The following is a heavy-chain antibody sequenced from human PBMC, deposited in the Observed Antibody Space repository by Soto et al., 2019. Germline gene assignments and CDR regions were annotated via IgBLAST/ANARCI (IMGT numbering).Heavy chain of an antibody. CDR3: TSGPEAFDI. J-gene: IGHJ3*02. V-gene: IGHV3-73*01. CDR2: IRSKANSYAT. CDR1: GVTFIGSA. Sequence: GGFLRLSCAASGVTFIGSAMHWVRQASGKGLEWVGRIRSKANSYATAYAASVEGRFTISRDDSKNTAYLQMNSLKTEDTAVYYCTSGPEAFDIWGQGTMVTVSS.